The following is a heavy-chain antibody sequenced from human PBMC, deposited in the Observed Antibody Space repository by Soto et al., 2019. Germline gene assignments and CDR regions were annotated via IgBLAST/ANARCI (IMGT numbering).Heavy chain of an antibody. CDR1: GYTFINYG. CDR3: AREAGSGSYYPEDY. D-gene: IGHD1-26*01. V-gene: IGHV1-18*04. Sequence: QVQLVQSGAEVKKPGASVRVSCKASGYTFINYGISWVRQAPGRGLEWMGWISVYDGRTNYPQNYQGRVTITRDTSTSTVYMELRGLRSDDTAIYYCAREAGSGSYYPEDYWGQGTLITVSS. CDR2: ISVYDGRT. J-gene: IGHJ4*02.